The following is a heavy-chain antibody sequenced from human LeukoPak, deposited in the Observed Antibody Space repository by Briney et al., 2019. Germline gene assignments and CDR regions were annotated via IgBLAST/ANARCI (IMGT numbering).Heavy chain of an antibody. CDR2: FDPEDGET. V-gene: IGHV1-24*01. Sequence: ASVKVSCKVSGYTPTELSMNWVRQAPGTGLEWMGRFDPEDGETIYTQKFQGRVTMTEDTSTDTAYMELTSLRSEDTAVYYCATDFYRGLQFDYWGQGTLVIVSS. D-gene: IGHD2/OR15-2a*01. J-gene: IGHJ4*02. CDR3: ATDFYRGLQFDY. CDR1: GYTPTELS.